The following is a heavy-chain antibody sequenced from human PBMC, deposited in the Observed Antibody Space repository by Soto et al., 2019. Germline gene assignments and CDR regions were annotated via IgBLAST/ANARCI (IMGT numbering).Heavy chain of an antibody. D-gene: IGHD3-3*01. J-gene: IGHJ6*02. Sequence: TLSLTCAVSGGSISSTNWWSWVRQPPGKGLEWIGEIYHSGSTNYNPSLKSRVSISVDTSKNQFSLKLSSVTAADTAVYYCARDLRFRGFYGMDVWGQGTTVTVSS. CDR2: IYHSGST. CDR3: ARDLRFRGFYGMDV. CDR1: GGSISSTNW. V-gene: IGHV4-4*02.